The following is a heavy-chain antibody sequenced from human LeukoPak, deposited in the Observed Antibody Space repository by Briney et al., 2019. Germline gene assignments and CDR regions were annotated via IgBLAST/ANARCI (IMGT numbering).Heavy chain of an antibody. J-gene: IGHJ4*02. D-gene: IGHD2-8*02. CDR3: VRETCTGDCYPYYLDY. CDR2: LNSDGSST. Sequence: PGGSLRLSCAASGFTLRDFWMHWVRQAPGKGLVWVSRLNSDGSSTSYADSVKGRFTISRDNAKNTVYLQMNSLRAEDTAVYYRVRETCTGDCYPYYLDYWGQGTLVTVSS. CDR1: GFTLRDFW. V-gene: IGHV3-74*01.